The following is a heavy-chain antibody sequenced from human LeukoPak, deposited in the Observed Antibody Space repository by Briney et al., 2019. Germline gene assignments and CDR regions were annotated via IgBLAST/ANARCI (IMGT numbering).Heavy chain of an antibody. CDR1: GGSMSSTSYY. CDR3: ATQPGYYYYMDV. CDR2: VYYSGST. J-gene: IGHJ6*03. V-gene: IGHV4-39*01. Sequence: SETLSLTCTVSGGSMSSTSYYWDWIRQSPEKGLEWIGSVYYSGSTYYNPSLKSRVTISVDTSKNRFSLKLSSVTAADTAVYYCATQPGYYYYMDVWGKGTTVTVSS.